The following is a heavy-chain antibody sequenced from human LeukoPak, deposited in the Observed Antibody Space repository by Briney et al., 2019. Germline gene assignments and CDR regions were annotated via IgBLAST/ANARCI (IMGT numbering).Heavy chain of an antibody. CDR1: GFIFGDYA. D-gene: IGHD3-22*01. V-gene: IGHV3-23*01. CDR2: ISGSGGDT. J-gene: IGHJ4*02. CDR3: ARDSVHGYYDSSGYSALFDY. Sequence: GESLRLSCAASGFIFGDYAMSWVRQAPGKGPEWVSGISGSGGDTYYTDSVKGRFTISRDNSKNTLFLQMNSLRVEDTAIYYCARDSVHGYYDSSGYSALFDYWGQGTLVTVSS.